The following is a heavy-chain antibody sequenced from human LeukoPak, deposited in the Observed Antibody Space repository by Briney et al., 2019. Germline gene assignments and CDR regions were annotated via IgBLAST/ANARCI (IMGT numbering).Heavy chain of an antibody. CDR1: GGSFSGYY. CDR3: ARGRIRYNWFDP. Sequence: SETLSLTCAVSGGSFSGYYWSWIRQPPGKGLEWMGEINHSGSTNYNPSLKSRVTISVDTSKNQISLKLSSVTAADTAVYYCARGRIRYNWFDPWGQGTLVTVSS. D-gene: IGHD2/OR15-2a*01. J-gene: IGHJ5*02. CDR2: INHSGST. V-gene: IGHV4-34*01.